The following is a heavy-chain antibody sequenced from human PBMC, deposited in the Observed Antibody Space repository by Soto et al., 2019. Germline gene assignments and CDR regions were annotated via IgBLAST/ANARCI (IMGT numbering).Heavy chain of an antibody. V-gene: IGHV3-30*14. D-gene: IGHD2-15*01. CDR3: AGDPYGGTSLYFDY. Sequence: VQLVESGGGVVQPGRSLRLSCAASGFTFSSYAMHWVRQAPGKGLEWVAVISYDGSHKNYGDSVKGRFTISRDHSQNTVYLQMNSLRGEDTAVYYCAGDPYGGTSLYFDYWGQGTRVTVSS. J-gene: IGHJ4*02. CDR2: ISYDGSHK. CDR1: GFTFSSYA.